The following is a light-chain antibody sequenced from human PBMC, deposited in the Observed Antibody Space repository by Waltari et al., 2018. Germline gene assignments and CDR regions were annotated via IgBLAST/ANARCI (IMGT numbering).Light chain of an antibody. V-gene: IGKV3-20*01. J-gene: IGKJ1*01. Sequence: EIVLTQSPGTLSLSPGERVTLSCRASQSVSRALAWYQQKPGQAPRLLMCGASSRATGISDRFSGSGSGTDFSLTISRLDPEDFAVYYCQHYVRLPATFGQGTKVEIK. CDR2: GAS. CDR3: QHYVRLPAT. CDR1: QSVSRA.